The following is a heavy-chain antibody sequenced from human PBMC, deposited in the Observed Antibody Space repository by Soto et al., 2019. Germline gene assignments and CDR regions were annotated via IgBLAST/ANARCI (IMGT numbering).Heavy chain of an antibody. CDR1: GFTFSSYG. CDR2: ILYDGSKK. Sequence: QVQLVESGGGVVQPGRSLRLSCAASGFTFSSYGMHWVRQAPGKGLEWVAVILYDGSKKYYADSVKGRFTIARDNPKNTMYLQMSSLRGEDTALYYCVKDGSSGWPYFGDMDVWGRGTTVTGSS. V-gene: IGHV3-30*18. J-gene: IGHJ6*02. CDR3: VKDGSSGWPYFGDMDV. D-gene: IGHD6-19*01.